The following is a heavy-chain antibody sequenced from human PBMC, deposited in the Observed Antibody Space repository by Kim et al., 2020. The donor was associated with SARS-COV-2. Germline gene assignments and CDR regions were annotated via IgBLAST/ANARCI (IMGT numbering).Heavy chain of an antibody. V-gene: IGHV3-48*02. J-gene: IGHJ3*02. D-gene: IGHD3-16*01. Sequence: GGSLRLSCETSGFTFSAYDMNWVCQAPGKGLEWLSFLTKTSTTIYYADSVKGRFTISRDNAKNSLYLQMNSLRDEDTAVYYCVRDRMGGAFDIWGQGTMVTVSS. CDR2: LTKTSTTI. CDR3: VRDRMGGAFDI. CDR1: GFTFSAYD.